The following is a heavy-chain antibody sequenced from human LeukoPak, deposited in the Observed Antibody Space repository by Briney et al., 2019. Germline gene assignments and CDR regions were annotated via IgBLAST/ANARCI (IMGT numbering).Heavy chain of an antibody. D-gene: IGHD1-1*01. CDR3: ARRGSIREEHYYLDV. Sequence: PSETLSLTCAVSGGSISTFCWSWIRQSPGKTVEWIGYIYDSGNTNYNPSLKTRVTISIDRLKNQFSLELASVTAADTAIYYCARRGSIREEHYYLDVWGRGTTVIVSS. CDR1: GGSISTFC. CDR2: IYDSGNT. V-gene: IGHV4-59*12. J-gene: IGHJ6*03.